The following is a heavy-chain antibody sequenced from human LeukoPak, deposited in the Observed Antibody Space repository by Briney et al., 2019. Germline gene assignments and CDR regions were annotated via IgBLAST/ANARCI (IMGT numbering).Heavy chain of an antibody. CDR1: GYSFTNYW. CDR3: ARAKTIRDGYNDY. Sequence: GESLKISCKASGYSFTNYWIGWVRQMPGKGLEWMGIIYPGDSDTRYSPSFQGQVTISADKSVSTAYLQWSSLKASDTAMYYCARAKTIRDGYNDYWGQGTLVTVSS. V-gene: IGHV5-51*01. CDR2: IYPGDSDT. J-gene: IGHJ4*02. D-gene: IGHD5-24*01.